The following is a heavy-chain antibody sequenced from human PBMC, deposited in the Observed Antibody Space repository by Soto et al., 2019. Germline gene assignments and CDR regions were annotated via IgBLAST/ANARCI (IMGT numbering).Heavy chain of an antibody. D-gene: IGHD2-8*01. J-gene: IGHJ4*02. V-gene: IGHV3-23*01. CDR2: ITGSGRDT. Sequence: PGGSLRVYCAASGFTFSNNVLSWVRQAPGKGLDWVSGITGSGRDTYYADSVKGRFTISRDNSKNMVFLQMNSLRAEDTALYYCAKNGLDNSPSAIDSWGPGTLVPVSS. CDR1: GFTFSNNV. CDR3: AKNGLDNSPSAIDS.